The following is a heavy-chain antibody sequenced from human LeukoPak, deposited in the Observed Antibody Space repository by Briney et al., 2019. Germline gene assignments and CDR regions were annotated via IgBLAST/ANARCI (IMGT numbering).Heavy chain of an antibody. CDR3: ARDPSGWFSRAFDY. V-gene: IGHV3-23*01. Sequence: GGSLRLSCGASGFTFSSHAMSWLRQAPEKGLEWVSSISGSGGHTYYADSVKGRFALSRDNSKNTLYLQMNSLRAEDTAVYYCARDPSGWFSRAFDYWGQGALVTVSS. D-gene: IGHD6-19*01. J-gene: IGHJ4*02. CDR2: ISGSGGHT. CDR1: GFTFSSHA.